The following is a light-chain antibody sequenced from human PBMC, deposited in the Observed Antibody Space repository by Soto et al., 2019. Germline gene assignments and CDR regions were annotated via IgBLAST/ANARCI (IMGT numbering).Light chain of an antibody. Sequence: QSVLTQPASVSGSPGQSITISCTGTSSDVGGYNYVSWYQQHPGKAPKLMIYDVSNRPSGVSNRFSGSKSGNTASLTISGLQAEDEADYYCSSYTSSSLYFFGPGTKVTVL. V-gene: IGLV2-14*01. J-gene: IGLJ1*01. CDR3: SSYTSSSLYF. CDR1: SSDVGGYNY. CDR2: DVS.